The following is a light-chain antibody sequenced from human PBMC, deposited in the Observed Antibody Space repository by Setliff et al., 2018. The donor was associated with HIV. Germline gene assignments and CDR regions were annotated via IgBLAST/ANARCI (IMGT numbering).Light chain of an antibody. CDR1: NSNIGSNT. J-gene: IGLJ1*01. V-gene: IGLV1-44*01. CDR3: AAWDDGLNAFYV. CDR2: SNN. Sequence: QSALTQPPSTSGTPGHRVIISCSGSNSNIGSNTVNWYQQLPGTAPKLLIYSNNQRPSGVPDRFSCSKSGTSASLAISGLQSEDEADYYCAAWDDGLNAFYVFGTGTKV.